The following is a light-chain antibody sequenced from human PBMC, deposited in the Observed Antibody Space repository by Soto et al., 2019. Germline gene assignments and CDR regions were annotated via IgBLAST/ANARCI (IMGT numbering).Light chain of an antibody. CDR1: QRLLYSSNNKNY. Sequence: DIVMTQSPDSLAVSLGERATINCKSSQRLLYSSNNKNYLAWYQQKPGQPHKLLFYWASTRASGVPDRFRGSGSGTDFPLTINSLQAEDVAVYYCQEYYSIPHAFGPGTKVDIK. J-gene: IGKJ3*01. CDR2: WAS. V-gene: IGKV4-1*01. CDR3: QEYYSIPHA.